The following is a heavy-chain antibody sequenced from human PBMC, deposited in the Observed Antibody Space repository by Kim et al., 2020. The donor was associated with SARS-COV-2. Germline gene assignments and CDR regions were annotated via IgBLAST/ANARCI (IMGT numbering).Heavy chain of an antibody. Sequence: QKFQGRVTITADESTSTAYMELSSLRSEDTAVYYCARDILYDSSGYYQDYWGQGTLVTVSS. V-gene: IGHV1-69*01. D-gene: IGHD3-22*01. CDR3: ARDILYDSSGYYQDY. J-gene: IGHJ4*02.